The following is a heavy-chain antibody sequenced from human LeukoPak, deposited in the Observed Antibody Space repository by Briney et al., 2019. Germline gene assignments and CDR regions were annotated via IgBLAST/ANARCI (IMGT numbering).Heavy chain of an antibody. V-gene: IGHV3-11*04. CDR2: INNGGVTI. J-gene: IGHJ3*02. CDR3: AKDRVGATNGDAFDI. D-gene: IGHD1-26*01. Sequence: GGSLRLSCAAAGFTFSDYYMSWIRQAPGKGLEWVSYINNGGVTIYYADSVKGRFTVSRDNAKNSLYLQMNSLRAEDTAVYYCAKDRVGATNGDAFDIWGQGTMVTVSS. CDR1: GFTFSDYY.